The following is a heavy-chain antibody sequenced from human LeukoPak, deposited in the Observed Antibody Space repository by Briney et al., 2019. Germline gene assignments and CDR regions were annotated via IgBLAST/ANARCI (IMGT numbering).Heavy chain of an antibody. D-gene: IGHD5-12*01. CDR3: ARLGYSGYDLDF. V-gene: IGHV1-2*02. CDR2: INPNSGGP. CDR1: GYTFSDYY. Sequence: ASVKVSCKASGYTFSDYYIHWVRQAPGQGLEWMGWINPNSGGPNYAQKFQGSVTMTRDTSISTAYMELSSLKSDDTAVYYCARLGYSGYDLDFWGQGTLVTVSS. J-gene: IGHJ4*02.